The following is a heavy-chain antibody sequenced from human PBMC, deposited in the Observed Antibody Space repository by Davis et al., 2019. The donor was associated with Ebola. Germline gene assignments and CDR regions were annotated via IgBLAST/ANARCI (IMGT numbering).Heavy chain of an antibody. Sequence: SETLSLTCTVSGGSVSTSSYYWGWLRQPRGKGLEWIGTIYYSGSTNYNPSLKSRVTISVDTSKNQFSLKLSSVTAADTAVYYCASLDTAMGLDYWGQGTLVTVSS. CDR3: ASLDTAMGLDY. D-gene: IGHD5-18*01. V-gene: IGHV4-39*07. CDR2: IYYSGST. CDR1: GGSVSTSSYY. J-gene: IGHJ4*02.